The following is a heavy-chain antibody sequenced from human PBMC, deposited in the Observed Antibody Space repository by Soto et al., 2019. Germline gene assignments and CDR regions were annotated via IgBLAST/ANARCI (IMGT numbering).Heavy chain of an antibody. J-gene: IGHJ4*02. D-gene: IGHD6-13*01. CDR3: ARLLGKEPGIAAAVDY. CDR1: GGTFSSYA. V-gene: IGHV1-69*13. Sequence: GASVKPSCKDSGGTFSSYAISWVRQAPRQGLEWMGGIIPIFGTANYAQKFQGRVTITADESTSTAYMELSSLRSEDTAVYYCARLLGKEPGIAAAVDYWGQGTLVTVSS. CDR2: IIPIFGTA.